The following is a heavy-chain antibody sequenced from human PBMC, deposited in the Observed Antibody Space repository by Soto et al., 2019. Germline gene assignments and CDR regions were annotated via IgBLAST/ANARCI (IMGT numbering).Heavy chain of an antibody. CDR2: IYYSGST. V-gene: IGHV4-59*01. J-gene: IGHJ4*02. CDR3: ARSDGRY. Sequence: PSETVSLTCTVSGSSISGYHWSWIRQPPGKGLECLGYIYYSGSTNYNPSLKSRVTISVDTSKNQFSLKLSSVTAADTAVYYCARSDGRYWGQGTLVTVSS. CDR1: GSSISGYH.